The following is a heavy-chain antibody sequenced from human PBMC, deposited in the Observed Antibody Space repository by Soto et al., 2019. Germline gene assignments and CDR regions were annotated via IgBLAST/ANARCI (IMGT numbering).Heavy chain of an antibody. CDR3: ARDSYYYDSSGQYSDAFDI. CDR1: GYTFTSYG. CDR2: ISAYNGNT. D-gene: IGHD3-22*01. J-gene: IGHJ3*02. Sequence: GASVKVSCKASGYTFTSYGISWVRQAPGQGLEWMGWISAYNGNTNYAQKLQGRVTMTTDTSTSTAYMELRSLRSDDTAVYYRARDSYYYDSSGQYSDAFDIWGQGTMVTVSS. V-gene: IGHV1-18*01.